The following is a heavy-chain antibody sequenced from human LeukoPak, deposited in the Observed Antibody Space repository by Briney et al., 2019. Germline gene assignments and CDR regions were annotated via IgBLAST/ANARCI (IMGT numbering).Heavy chain of an antibody. J-gene: IGHJ6*02. Sequence: GGSLRLSCEASGFTFSTYAMTWVRQLPGKGLEWVSAISGSGDRIYYADSVKGHFTISRDNSRNTVYLQTTSLRVDDTAVYYCAKVRPPYFDWLTDYAMDVWGQGTTVTVSS. CDR1: GFTFSTYA. V-gene: IGHV3-23*01. CDR3: AKVRPPYFDWLTDYAMDV. D-gene: IGHD3-9*01. CDR2: ISGSGDRI.